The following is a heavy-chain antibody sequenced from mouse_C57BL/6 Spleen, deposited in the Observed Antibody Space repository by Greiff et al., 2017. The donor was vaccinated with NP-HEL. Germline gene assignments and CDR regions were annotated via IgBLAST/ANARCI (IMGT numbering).Heavy chain of an antibody. V-gene: IGHV1-81*01. Sequence: VKLQESGAELARPGASVKLSCKASGYTFTSYGISWVKQRPGQGLEWIGEIYPRSGNTNYNEKFKGKATLTADKSSSTAYMELRSLTSEDSAVYFCARSGVYYGNHGWFAYWGQGTLVTVSA. CDR1: GYTFTSYG. CDR3: ARSGVYYGNHGWFAY. J-gene: IGHJ3*01. CDR2: IYPRSGNT. D-gene: IGHD2-1*01.